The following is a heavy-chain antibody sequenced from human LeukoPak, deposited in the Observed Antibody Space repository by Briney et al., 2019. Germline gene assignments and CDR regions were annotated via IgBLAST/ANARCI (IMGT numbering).Heavy chain of an antibody. J-gene: IGHJ4*02. CDR1: GFTFSNYW. V-gene: IGHV3-7*01. CDR3: AREDIVATHYFDY. CDR2: INQYGDEK. D-gene: IGHD5-12*01. Sequence: GGSLRLSCETSGFTFSNYWMTWVRQAPGKGLEWVAYINQYGDEKYFLDSVKGRFTISRDNAKNSLYLQMNSLRAEDAAVYYCAREDIVATHYFDYWGQGTLVTVSS.